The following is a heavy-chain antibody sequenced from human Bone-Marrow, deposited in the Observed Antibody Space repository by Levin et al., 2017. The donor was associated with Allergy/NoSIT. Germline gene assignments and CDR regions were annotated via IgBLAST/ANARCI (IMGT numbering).Heavy chain of an antibody. J-gene: IGHJ3*02. Sequence: GGSLRLXXXXPGLTGRRCAVSWGGQAPGKGLEWVSAISGSGGSTYYADSVKGRFTISRDNSKNTLYLQMNSLRAEDTAVYYCAGVAANAFDIWGQGTMVTVSS. CDR1: GLTGRRCA. V-gene: IGHV3-23*01. D-gene: IGHD6-25*01. CDR3: AGVAANAFDI. CDR2: ISGSGGST.